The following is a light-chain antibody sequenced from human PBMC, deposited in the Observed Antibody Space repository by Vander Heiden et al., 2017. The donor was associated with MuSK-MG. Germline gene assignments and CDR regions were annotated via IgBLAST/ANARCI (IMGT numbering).Light chain of an antibody. J-gene: IGLJ1*01. Sequence: QSVLTQPPSVSGAPGKRVTIPCTGSSSNIGAGYDVHWYQQLPGTAPKLLIYGNSNRPSGVPDRFSGSKSGTSASLAITGLQAEDEADYYCQSYDSSLSGCVFGTGTKVTVL. CDR3: QSYDSSLSGCV. CDR1: SSNIGAGYD. CDR2: GNS. V-gene: IGLV1-40*01.